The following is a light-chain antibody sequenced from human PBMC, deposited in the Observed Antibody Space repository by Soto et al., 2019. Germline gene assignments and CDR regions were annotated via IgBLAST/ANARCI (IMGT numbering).Light chain of an antibody. J-gene: IGKJ5*01. V-gene: IGKV3-15*01. CDR2: GTS. CDR3: QQYGSSPIT. Sequence: EIVMTQSPDTLSVSPGERATLSCRASRSVGSNLAWYQQKPGQAPRLLIYGTSIRATGVPARFSGSGSGTDFTLTISRLEPEDFAVYYCQQYGSSPITFGQGTRLEIK. CDR1: RSVGSN.